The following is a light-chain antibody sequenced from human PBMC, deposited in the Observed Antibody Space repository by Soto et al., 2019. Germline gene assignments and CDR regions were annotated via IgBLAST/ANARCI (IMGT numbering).Light chain of an antibody. CDR3: QSYNDWPFT. Sequence: EIVMTQSPATLSVSPGERVTLSCRASESLSTYLAWYQQKPGQAPRLLIYGASTKATGIPARFSGSGSATXXTLXXSSLXSEXXAXYYCQSYNDWPFTFGQGTKLEI. CDR2: GAS. J-gene: IGKJ2*01. V-gene: IGKV3-15*01. CDR1: ESLSTY.